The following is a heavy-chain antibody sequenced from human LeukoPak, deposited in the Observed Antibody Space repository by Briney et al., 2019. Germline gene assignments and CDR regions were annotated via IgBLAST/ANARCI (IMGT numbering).Heavy chain of an antibody. V-gene: IGHV3-23*01. CDR1: GFTFSSYA. Sequence: GGSLRLSCAASGFTFSSYAMSWVRQAPGKGLEWVSAISGSGGSTYYADSVKGRPTISRDNSKNTLYLQMNSLRAEDTAVYYCAISRYSGSYPFDYWGQGTLVTVSS. D-gene: IGHD1-26*01. CDR3: AISRYSGSYPFDY. J-gene: IGHJ4*02. CDR2: ISGSGGST.